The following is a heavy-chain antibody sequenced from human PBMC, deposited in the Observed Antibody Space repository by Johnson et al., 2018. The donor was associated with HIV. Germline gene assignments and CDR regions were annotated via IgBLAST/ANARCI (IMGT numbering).Heavy chain of an antibody. V-gene: IGHV3-13*01. J-gene: IGHJ3*02. Sequence: EQLVESGGGLVQPGGSLRLSCAASGFTFSSYDMHWVRQATGKGLEWVSAIGTAGDTYYPGSVKGRFTISRENAKNSLYLQMNSLRAGDTAVYYCARDPSYDMAHTDGFDIWGQGTMVTVSS. CDR1: GFTFSSYD. CDR2: IGTAGDT. CDR3: ARDPSYDMAHTDGFDI. D-gene: IGHD3-22*01.